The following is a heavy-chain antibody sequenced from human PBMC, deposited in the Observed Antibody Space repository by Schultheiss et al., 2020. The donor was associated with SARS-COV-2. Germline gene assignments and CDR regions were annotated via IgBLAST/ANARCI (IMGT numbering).Heavy chain of an antibody. CDR3: ARVGTTILYDY. CDR1: GFTFSNYA. Sequence: GSLSLSCAASGFTFSNYAMNWVRQAPGKGLEWIGSIYYSGSTYYNPSLKSRVTISVDTSKNQFSLKLSSVTAADTAVYYCARVGTTILYDYWGQGTLVTVAS. J-gene: IGHJ4*02. D-gene: IGHD1-26*01. CDR2: IYYSGST. V-gene: IGHV4-39*07.